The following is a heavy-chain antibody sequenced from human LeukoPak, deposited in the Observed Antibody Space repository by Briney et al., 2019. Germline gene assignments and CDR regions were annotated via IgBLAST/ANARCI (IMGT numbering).Heavy chain of an antibody. CDR2: IYYSGST. V-gene: IGHV4-59*01. J-gene: IGHJ4*02. CDR3: ARGVYSSIGY. CDR1: GGSISSYY. D-gene: IGHD6-13*01. Sequence: SETLSLTCTVSGGSISSYYWSWIRQPPGMGLEWIGYIYYSGSTNYNPSLKSRVTISVDTSKNQFSLKLSSVTAADTAVYYCARGVYSSIGYWGQGTLVTVSS.